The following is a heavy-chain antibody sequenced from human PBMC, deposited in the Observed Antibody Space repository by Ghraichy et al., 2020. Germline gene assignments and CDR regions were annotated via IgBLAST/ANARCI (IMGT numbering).Heavy chain of an antibody. J-gene: IGHJ4*02. CDR1: GFTFSSYW. V-gene: IGHV3-7*01. D-gene: IGHD4-17*01. CDR3: ARGSTVTTTRLFDY. Sequence: GGSLRLSCAASGFTFSSYWMSWVRQAPGKGLEWVANIKQDGSEKYYVDSVKGRFTISRDNAKNSLYLQMNSLRAEDTAVYYCARGSTVTTTRLFDYWGQGTLVTVSS. CDR2: IKQDGSEK.